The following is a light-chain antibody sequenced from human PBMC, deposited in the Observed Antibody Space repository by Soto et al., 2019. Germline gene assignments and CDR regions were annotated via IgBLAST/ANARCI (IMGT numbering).Light chain of an antibody. Sequence: QSALTQPASVSGSPGQSITISCTGTSSDVGSYNLVSWYQQHPGKAPKLMIYEDSERPSGVSNRFSGSKSGNTASLTISGLQAEDEADYYCCSYAGITTFFVFGTGTKVTVL. J-gene: IGLJ1*01. CDR3: CSYAGITTFFV. V-gene: IGLV2-23*01. CDR2: EDS. CDR1: SSDVGSYNL.